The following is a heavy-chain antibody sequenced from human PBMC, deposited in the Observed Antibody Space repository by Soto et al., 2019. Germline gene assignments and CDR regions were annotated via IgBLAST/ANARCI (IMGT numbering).Heavy chain of an antibody. J-gene: IGHJ4*02. V-gene: IGHV4-59*01. D-gene: IGHD3-3*01. CDR3: GRVATIFGLFTHFDY. CDR1: GGSISSYY. CDR2: IYYSGST. Sequence: TSETLSLTCTVSGGSISSYYWSWIREPPGKGLEWIGYIYYSGSTNYNPSLKSRVTISVDTSKNQFSLKLSSVTAAGTAVYYCGRVATIFGLFTHFDYWGQGTLVTVSS.